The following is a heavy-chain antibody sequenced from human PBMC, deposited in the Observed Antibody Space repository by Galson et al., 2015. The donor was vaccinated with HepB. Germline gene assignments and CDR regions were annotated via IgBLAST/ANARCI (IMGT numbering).Heavy chain of an antibody. D-gene: IGHD1-14*01. CDR2: INPNSGGT. V-gene: IGHV1-2*04. J-gene: IGHJ4*02. CDR1: GYTFTGYY. Sequence: SVKVSCKASGYTFTGYYMHWVRQAPGQGLEWMGWINPNSGGTNYAQKFQGWVTMTRDTSTSTVYMELSSLRSEDTAVYYCARGYHDYWGQGTLVTVSS. CDR3: ARGYHDY.